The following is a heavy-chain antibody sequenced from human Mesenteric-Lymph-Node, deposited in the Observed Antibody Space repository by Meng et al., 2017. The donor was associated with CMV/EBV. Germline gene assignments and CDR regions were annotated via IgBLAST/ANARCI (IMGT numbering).Heavy chain of an antibody. J-gene: IGHJ3*01. CDR1: GDSVSSNSVA. CDR3: VRQKDDAFDV. Sequence: LRLSCAISGDSVSSNSVAWNWIRQSPSRGLEWLGRTYSRSRWYNDYQISVKSRLIINPDTTNNQFSLHLKSVTPDDAALYYCVRQKDDAFDVWDQGTMVTVSS. CDR2: TYSRSRWYN. V-gene: IGHV6-1*01.